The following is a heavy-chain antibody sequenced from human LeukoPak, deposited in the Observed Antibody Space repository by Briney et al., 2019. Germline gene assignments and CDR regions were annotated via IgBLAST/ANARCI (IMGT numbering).Heavy chain of an antibody. Sequence: GGSLRLSCAASGFTVSSNYMSWVRQAPGKGLEWIAYISSTTSTIYYADSVKGRFTISRDNAKNSLYLQMNSLRATDTAVYYCARDVSYYGADWFDPWGQGTLVTVSS. J-gene: IGHJ5*02. CDR3: ARDVSYYGADWFDP. V-gene: IGHV3-48*04. CDR1: GFTVSSNY. CDR2: ISSTTSTI. D-gene: IGHD1-26*01.